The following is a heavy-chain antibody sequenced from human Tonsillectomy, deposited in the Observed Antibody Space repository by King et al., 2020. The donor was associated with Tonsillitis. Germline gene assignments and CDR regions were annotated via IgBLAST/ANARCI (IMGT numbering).Heavy chain of an antibody. CDR1: GYTFTSYD. CDR2: MNPNSGNT. Sequence: HVQLVESGAEVKKPGASVKVSCKASGYTFTSYDINWVRQATGQGLEWMGWMNPNSGNTGYAQKFQGRVTMTRNTSISTAYMELSSLRSEDTAVYYCARLIRITMVRGVIPLGYWGQGTLVTVSS. V-gene: IGHV1-8*02. CDR3: ARLIRITMVRGVIPLGY. D-gene: IGHD3-10*01. J-gene: IGHJ4*02.